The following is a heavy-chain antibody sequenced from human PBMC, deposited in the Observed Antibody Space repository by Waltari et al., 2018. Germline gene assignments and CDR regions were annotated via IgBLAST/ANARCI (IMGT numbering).Heavy chain of an antibody. Sequence: EVQLLESGGGLVQPGGSLRLSCAASGFTLSSHDMSWVRQAPGEGLEWLSYISGGSGSTYYTDAVKGRFTISRDNSNTLYLQMNSLRPEDTAVYYCAKGHWGAWGQGTTVIVSS. V-gene: IGHV3-23*01. CDR2: ISGGSGST. CDR1: GFTLSSHD. CDR3: AKGHWGA. D-gene: IGHD3-16*01. J-gene: IGHJ6*02.